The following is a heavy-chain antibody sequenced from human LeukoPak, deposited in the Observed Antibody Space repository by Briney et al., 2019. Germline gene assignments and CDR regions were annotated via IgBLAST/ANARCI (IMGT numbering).Heavy chain of an antibody. V-gene: IGHV3-23*01. D-gene: IGHD4-11*01. CDR3: AKGGGATVPFDN. Sequence: PGGSLRLSCAASGFTFSSYAMSWVRQAPGKGLEWVSVISVSGGSTYYADSVKGRFTISRDSSKNTLYLQMNSLRVEDTAVYYCAKGGGATVPFDNWGQGTLVTVSS. CDR2: ISVSGGST. CDR1: GFTFSSYA. J-gene: IGHJ4*02.